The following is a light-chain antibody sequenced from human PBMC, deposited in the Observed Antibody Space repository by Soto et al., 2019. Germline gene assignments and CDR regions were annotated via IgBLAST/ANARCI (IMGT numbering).Light chain of an antibody. CDR1: QSVSGSD. J-gene: IGKJ1*01. V-gene: IGKV3-20*01. Sequence: VLTQSKGTLSLSPGEGATLSCRASQSVSGSDLAWYQQKPGQAPRLLISGVSNRATGTPDRFSGSGSGTDFTLTISRLEPEDFAVYYCQQYVSSRTFGHGSKVDIK. CDR2: GVS. CDR3: QQYVSSRT.